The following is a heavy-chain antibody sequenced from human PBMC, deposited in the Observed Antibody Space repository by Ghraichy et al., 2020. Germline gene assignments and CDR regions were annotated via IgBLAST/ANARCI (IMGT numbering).Heavy chain of an antibody. CDR2: ISSSSSYI. CDR3: ARASDYYGSGRHAWASYGMDV. V-gene: IGHV3-21*01. J-gene: IGHJ6*02. CDR1: GFTFSSYS. Sequence: GGSLRLSCAASGFTFSSYSMNWVRQAPGKGLEWVSSISSSSSYIYYADSVKGRFTISRDNAKNSLYLQMNSLRAEDTAVYYCARASDYYGSGRHAWASYGMDVCGQGTTVTVSS. D-gene: IGHD3-10*01.